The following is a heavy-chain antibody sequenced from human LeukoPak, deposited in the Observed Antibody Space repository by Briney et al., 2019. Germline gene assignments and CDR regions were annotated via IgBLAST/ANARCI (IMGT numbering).Heavy chain of an antibody. V-gene: IGHV3-53*01. J-gene: IGHJ4*02. CDR3: ATVKFSYDRSSYYGYYFDN. D-gene: IGHD3-22*01. CDR2: IYSGGST. CDR1: GFTVSSNY. Sequence: PGGSLRLSCTVSGFTVSSNYMSWVRQAPGKGLEWVSTIYSGGSTFYTDSVKGRFTISRDNSKNTIYFQMNSLRADDTAVYYCATVKFSYDRSSYYGYYFDNWGQGTLVTVSS.